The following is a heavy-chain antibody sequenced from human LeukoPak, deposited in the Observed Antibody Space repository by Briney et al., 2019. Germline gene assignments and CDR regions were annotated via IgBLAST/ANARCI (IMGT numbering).Heavy chain of an antibody. CDR1: GFTFSSYA. J-gene: IGHJ4*02. CDR3: AKGRVYDSSGYYAY. V-gene: IGHV3-23*01. D-gene: IGHD3-22*01. Sequence: PGGSLRLSCAASGFTFSSYAMSWVRQAPGKGLEWVSAISGSGGSTYYADSVKGRFNISRDNSKNTLYLQMNSLRAEDTAVYYCAKGRVYDSSGYYAYWGQGTLVTVSS. CDR2: ISGSGGST.